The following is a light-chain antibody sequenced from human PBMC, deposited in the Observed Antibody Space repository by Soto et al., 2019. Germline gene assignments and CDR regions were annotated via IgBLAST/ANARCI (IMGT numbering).Light chain of an antibody. CDR2: EVS. CDR3: SSYSSSNTLEVV. Sequence: QAVVTQPASVSGSPGQSITISCTGTSSDVGGYNYVSWYQQHPGKAPKLMIYEVSNRPSGVSNRFSGSKSGNTASLTISGLQGEDEADYYCSSYSSSNTLEVVFGGGTKLTVL. J-gene: IGLJ2*01. V-gene: IGLV2-14*01. CDR1: SSDVGGYNY.